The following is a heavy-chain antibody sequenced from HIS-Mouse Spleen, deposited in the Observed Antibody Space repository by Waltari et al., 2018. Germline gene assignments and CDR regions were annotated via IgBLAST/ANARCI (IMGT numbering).Heavy chain of an antibody. CDR2: LYYSGRT. CDR1: GGSISSSSYY. V-gene: IGHV4-39*07. J-gene: IGHJ2*01. D-gene: IGHD6-13*01. CDR3: AREIPYSSSWYDWYFDL. Sequence: QLQLQESGPGLVKPSETLSLTCTVSGGSISSSSYYWGWIRQPPGKGLEWIGSLYYSGRTYYNPSLKSRVTISVDTSKNQLSLKLSSVTAADTAVYYCAREIPYSSSWYDWYFDLWGRGTLVTVSS.